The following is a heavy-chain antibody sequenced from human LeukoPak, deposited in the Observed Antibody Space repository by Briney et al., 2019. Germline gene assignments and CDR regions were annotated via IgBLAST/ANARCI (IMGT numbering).Heavy chain of an antibody. CDR3: ATRPSHYDNNEGRFHY. CDR1: GYSLNELS. V-gene: IGHV1-24*01. Sequence: ASVKVSCKASGYSLNELSMHWVRQAPGKGLEWMGSFDPEDNETIYAQKLQGRVNMTEDTSTDTAYMELRSLRSDDTAVYYCATRPSHYDNNEGRFHYWGQGTLVIVSS. J-gene: IGHJ1*01. D-gene: IGHD3-16*01. CDR2: FDPEDNET.